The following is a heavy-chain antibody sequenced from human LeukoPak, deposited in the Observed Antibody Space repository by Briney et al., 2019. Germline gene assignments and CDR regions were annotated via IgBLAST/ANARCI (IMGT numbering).Heavy chain of an antibody. V-gene: IGHV1-2*02. D-gene: IGHD3-10*01. J-gene: IGHJ4*02. Sequence: ASVKVSCKASGYSFIGYYIHWVRQAPGQGLEWMGWINPNSGGTNYAQRFQGRVTMTRDTSISIAYMELSRLRSDDTAVYYCARDLITMVRGYHRPDYWGQGTLVTVSS. CDR1: GYSFIGYY. CDR2: INPNSGGT. CDR3: ARDLITMVRGYHRPDY.